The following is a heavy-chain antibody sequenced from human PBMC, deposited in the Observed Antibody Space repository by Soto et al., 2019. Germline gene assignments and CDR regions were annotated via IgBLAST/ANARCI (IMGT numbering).Heavy chain of an antibody. J-gene: IGHJ4*02. D-gene: IGHD3-22*01. CDR3: ARGLGGYYPPFDY. CDR1: GYTFTSYA. Sequence: ASVKVSCKASGYTFTSYAIHWVRQAPGQRLEWMGWINAGNGNTKYSQKFQGRVTITRDTSASTAYMVLSSLRFEDTAVYCCARGLGGYYPPFDYWGQGTLVTVSS. CDR2: INAGNGNT. V-gene: IGHV1-3*01.